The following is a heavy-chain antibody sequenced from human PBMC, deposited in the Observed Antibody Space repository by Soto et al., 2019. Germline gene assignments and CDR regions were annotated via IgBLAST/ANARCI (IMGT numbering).Heavy chain of an antibody. CDR3: AALDSSGYYYEAFDI. J-gene: IGHJ3*02. Sequence: SVKVSCKASGFTFTSSAVQWVRQARGQRLEWIGWIVVGSGNTNYAQKFQERVTITRDMSTGTAYMELSSLRSEDTAVYYCAALDSSGYYYEAFDIWGQGTMVTVSS. V-gene: IGHV1-58*01. CDR2: IVVGSGNT. CDR1: GFTFTSSA. D-gene: IGHD3-22*01.